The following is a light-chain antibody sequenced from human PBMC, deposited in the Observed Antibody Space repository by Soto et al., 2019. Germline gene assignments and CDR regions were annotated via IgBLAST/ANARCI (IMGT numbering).Light chain of an antibody. Sequence: EIMLTQSPATLSLSPGERATLSCRASQSVSSYLAWYQQKPGQAPRLLIYDASNRATGIPARFSGSGSGTDFTLTISSLEPEDFAVYYCQQRSTWPPGYTFGQGTKLEIK. CDR3: QQRSTWPPGYT. CDR2: DAS. CDR1: QSVSSY. V-gene: IGKV3-11*01. J-gene: IGKJ2*01.